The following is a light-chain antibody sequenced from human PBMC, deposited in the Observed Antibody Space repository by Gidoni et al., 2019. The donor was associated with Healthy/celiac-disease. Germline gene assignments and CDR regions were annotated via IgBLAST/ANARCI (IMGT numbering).Light chain of an antibody. CDR1: QSVSSN. Sequence: VSPGERATLSCRASQSVSSNLAWYQQKPGQAPKLLIYGASTRATGIPARFSGSGSGTEFTLTISSLQSEDFAVYYCQQYNNWPPCTFXTXTKVDIK. J-gene: IGKJ3*01. CDR3: QQYNNWPPCT. V-gene: IGKV3-15*01. CDR2: GAS.